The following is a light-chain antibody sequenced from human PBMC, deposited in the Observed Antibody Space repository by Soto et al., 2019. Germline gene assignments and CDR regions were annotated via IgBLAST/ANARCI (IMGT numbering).Light chain of an antibody. V-gene: IGLV3-21*04. CDR2: YGT. CDR1: NIAYKT. CDR3: QVWDSRSAPYV. J-gene: IGLJ1*01. Sequence: YELTQSPSVSLAPGETARITCGGANIAYKTVHWYQQKPGQAPVLGISYGTDRPSGIPARFSGSTSGNTATLLISRVAALDEADYSCQVWDSRSAPYVFGPGTKLTVL.